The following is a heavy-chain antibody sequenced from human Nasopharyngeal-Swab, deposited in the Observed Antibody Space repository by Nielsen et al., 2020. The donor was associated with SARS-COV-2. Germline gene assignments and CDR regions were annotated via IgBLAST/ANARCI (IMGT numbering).Heavy chain of an antibody. V-gene: IGHV1-69*13. CDR2: IIPIFGTA. J-gene: IGHJ6*02. D-gene: IGHD5-18*01. CDR3: ARGGGEELWSKNYYYYGMDV. Sequence: SVKVSCKASGGTFSSYAISWVRQAPGQGLEWMGGIIPIFGTANYAQKFQGRVTITADESTSTACMELSSLRSEDTAVYYCARGGGEELWSKNYYYYGMDVWGQGTTVTVSS. CDR1: GGTFSSYA.